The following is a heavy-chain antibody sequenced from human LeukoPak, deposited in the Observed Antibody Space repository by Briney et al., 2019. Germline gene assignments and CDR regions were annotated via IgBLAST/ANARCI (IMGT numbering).Heavy chain of an antibody. CDR1: GGSLSGYY. V-gene: IGHV4-34*01. CDR3: ARGARWLRDYYYMDV. Sequence: SETLSLTCAVSGGSLSGYYWSWIRQPPGKGLEWIGEINHSGSTNYNPSLKSRVTISVDTSKNQFSLKLSSVTAADTAVYYCARGARWLRDYYYMDVWGKGTTVTVSS. D-gene: IGHD5-12*01. CDR2: INHSGST. J-gene: IGHJ6*03.